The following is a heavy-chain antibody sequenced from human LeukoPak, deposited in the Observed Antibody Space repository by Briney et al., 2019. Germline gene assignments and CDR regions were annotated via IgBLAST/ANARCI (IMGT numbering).Heavy chain of an antibody. CDR2: INSDGSST. V-gene: IGHV3-74*01. J-gene: IGHJ3*02. D-gene: IGHD3-22*01. CDR1: GFTFSSYL. CDR3: ASEYDNAFDI. Sequence: PGGSLRLSCAASGFTFSSYLMHWVRQAPGKGLVWVSRINSDGSSTSYADSVKGRFTISRDNAKKTLYVQMNSLRAEDTAVYYCASEYDNAFDIWGQGTMVTVSS.